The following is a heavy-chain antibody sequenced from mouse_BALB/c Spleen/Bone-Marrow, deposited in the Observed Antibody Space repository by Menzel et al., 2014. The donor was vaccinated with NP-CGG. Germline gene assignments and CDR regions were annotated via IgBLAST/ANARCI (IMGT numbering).Heavy chain of an antibody. CDR1: GYTFTSYW. D-gene: IGHD2-14*01. J-gene: IGHJ4*01. V-gene: IGHV1-87*01. CDR3: ARAKRYGEMDY. Sequence: VQLVESGAELARPGASVKLSCKASGYTFTSYWMQWVKQRPGQGLEWIGAIYPGDGDTRFTQKFKGKATLAADKSFSTAYMQLSSLASEDSAVYYCARAKRYGEMDYWGQGTSVTVSS. CDR2: IYPGDGDT.